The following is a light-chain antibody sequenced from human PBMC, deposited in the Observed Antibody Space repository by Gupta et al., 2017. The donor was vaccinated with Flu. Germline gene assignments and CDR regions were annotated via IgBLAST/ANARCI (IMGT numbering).Light chain of an antibody. V-gene: IGLV2-14*01. CDR2: EVI. J-gene: IGLJ3*02. CDR3: SSYTSSNSLE. CDR1: SSDVGGYNY. Sequence: QSALTQPAPVSGSPGQSITIYCTGTSSDVGGYNYVSWYQHHPGKAPKLMIYEVINRPSGVSNRFSGSKSGNTASLTISGLQAEDEADYYCSSYTSSNSLEFGGGTKLTVL.